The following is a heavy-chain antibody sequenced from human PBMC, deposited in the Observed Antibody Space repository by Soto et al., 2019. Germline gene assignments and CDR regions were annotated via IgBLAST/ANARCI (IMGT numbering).Heavy chain of an antibody. Sequence: PGGSLRLSCAASGFTFSSYSMNWVRQAPGKGLEWVSSISSSSSYIYYADSVKGRFTISRDNAKNSLYLQMNSLRAEDTAVYYCARDTAMILYYKTATLDYWGQGTLVTVSS. J-gene: IGHJ4*02. CDR1: GFTFSSYS. CDR2: ISSSSSYI. V-gene: IGHV3-21*01. D-gene: IGHD2-8*01. CDR3: ARDTAMILYYKTATLDY.